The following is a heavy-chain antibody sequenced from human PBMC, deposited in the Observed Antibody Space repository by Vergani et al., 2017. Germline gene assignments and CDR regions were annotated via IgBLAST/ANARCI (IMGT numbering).Heavy chain of an antibody. J-gene: IGHJ4*02. CDR1: GGSVSSGSYY. D-gene: IGHD3-16*02. V-gene: IGHV4-61*10. Sequence: QVQLQESGPGLVKPSETLSLTCTVSGGSVSSGSYYWSWIRQPAGKGLEWIGYIYYSGSTNYNPSLKSRVTISVDTSKNQFSLKLSSVTAADTAVYYCAGDYVWGSYRPAFGYWGQGTLVTVSS. CDR3: AGDYVWGSYRPAFGY. CDR2: IYYSGST.